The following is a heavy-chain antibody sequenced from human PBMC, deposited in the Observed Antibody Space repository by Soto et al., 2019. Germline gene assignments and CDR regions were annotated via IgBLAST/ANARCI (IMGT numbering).Heavy chain of an antibody. Sequence: ASVKVSCKASGYTFTTYGIGWVRQAPGQGLEWMGWISAYYGDTKYAQKVQGRVTMTRDISTSTAYMELRSLRSDDTAVYYCVRESEKMSTIVLAYWGQGTLVTVSS. CDR1: GYTFTTYG. CDR2: ISAYYGDT. V-gene: IGHV1-18*01. CDR3: VRESEKMSTIVLAY. J-gene: IGHJ4*02. D-gene: IGHD1-1*01.